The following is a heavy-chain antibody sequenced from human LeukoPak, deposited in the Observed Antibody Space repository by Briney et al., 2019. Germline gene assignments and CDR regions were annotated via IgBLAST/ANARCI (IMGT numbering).Heavy chain of an antibody. J-gene: IGHJ4*02. Sequence: PGGSLRLSCAASGFTFSSYSMNWVRQAPGKGLEWVSSISSSSSYIYYADSVKGRFTISRDNAKNSLYLQMNSLRAEDTAVYYCARGHPDTAMAPPGYWGQGTLVTVSS. D-gene: IGHD5-18*01. CDR3: ARGHPDTAMAPPGY. CDR1: GFTFSSYS. CDR2: ISSSSSYI. V-gene: IGHV3-21*01.